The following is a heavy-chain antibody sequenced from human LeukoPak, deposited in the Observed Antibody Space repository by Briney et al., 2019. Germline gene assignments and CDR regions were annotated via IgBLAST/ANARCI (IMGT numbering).Heavy chain of an antibody. CDR3: AKARSGSSSSCYNY. J-gene: IGHJ4*02. D-gene: IGHD2-2*02. Sequence: GGSLRLSCAASGFTFRNYSMNWVRQAPGKGLEWVSGISDSGGTTDYADSVKGRSAISRDNSNNTLYLQMNSLRAEDTAVYYCAKARSGSSSSCYNYWGQGTLVTVSS. CDR2: ISDSGGTT. V-gene: IGHV3-23*01. CDR1: GFTFRNYS.